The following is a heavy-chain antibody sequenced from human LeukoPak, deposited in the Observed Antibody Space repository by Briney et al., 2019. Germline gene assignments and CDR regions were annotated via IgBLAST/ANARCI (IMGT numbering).Heavy chain of an antibody. V-gene: IGHV1-8*03. J-gene: IGHJ5*02. CDR1: GYTFTSYD. CDR2: MNPNSGNT. D-gene: IGHD3-3*01. Sequence: ASVKVSCKASGYTFTSYDINWVRQATGQGLEWMGWMNPNSGNTGYAQKFQGRVTITRNTSISTAYMGLSSLRSEDTAVYYCARGRQYYDFWSGYYFWFDPWGQGTLVTVSS. CDR3: ARGRQYYDFWSGYYFWFDP.